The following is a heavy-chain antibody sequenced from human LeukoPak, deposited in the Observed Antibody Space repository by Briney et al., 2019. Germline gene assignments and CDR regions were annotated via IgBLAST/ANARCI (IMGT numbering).Heavy chain of an antibody. Sequence: ASVKVSCKASGGTFSSYAISWVRQAPGQGLEWMGRIIPILGIANYAQKFQGRVTITADKSTSTAYMELSSLRSEDTAVYYCARAGDYGDYRGAYWGQGTLVTVSS. CDR3: ARAGDYGDYRGAY. D-gene: IGHD4-17*01. CDR2: IIPILGIA. J-gene: IGHJ4*02. CDR1: GGTFSSYA. V-gene: IGHV1-69*04.